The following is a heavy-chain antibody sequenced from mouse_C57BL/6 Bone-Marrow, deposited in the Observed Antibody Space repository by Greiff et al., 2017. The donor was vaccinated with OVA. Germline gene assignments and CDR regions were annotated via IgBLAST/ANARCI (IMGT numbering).Heavy chain of an antibody. CDR3: AREVYGSSYFDY. D-gene: IGHD1-1*01. CDR1: GYTFTSYG. Sequence: QVQLQQYGAELARPGASVKLSCKASGYTFTSYGISWVKQRTGQGLEWIGEIYPRSGNTYYNEKFKGKATLTADKSSSTAYMELRSLTSEDSAVYFCAREVYGSSYFDYWGQGTTLTVSS. V-gene: IGHV1-81*01. CDR2: IYPRSGNT. J-gene: IGHJ2*01.